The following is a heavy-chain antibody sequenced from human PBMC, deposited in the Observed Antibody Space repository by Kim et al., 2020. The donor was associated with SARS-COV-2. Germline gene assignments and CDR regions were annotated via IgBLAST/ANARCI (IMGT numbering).Heavy chain of an antibody. Sequence: GGSLRLSCAASEFTVSNNYINWVRQAPGKGLEWVAVIYRGGQTYYTDAVKGRFTVSRDSSKNDLFFQVNSLRAEDTATNYCAIRSSSTRSHDYWGQGNPWSPS. V-gene: IGHV3-53*01. CDR2: IYRGGQT. CDR3: AIRSSSTRSHDY. J-gene: IGHJ4*02. D-gene: IGHD2-2*01. CDR1: EFTVSNNY.